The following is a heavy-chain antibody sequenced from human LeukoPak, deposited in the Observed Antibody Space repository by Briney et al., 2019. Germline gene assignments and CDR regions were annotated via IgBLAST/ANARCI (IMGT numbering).Heavy chain of an antibody. V-gene: IGHV3-23*01. CDR2: ISGSAGTK. D-gene: IGHD3-22*01. CDR3: AKDKTYFHESSGFFYDY. J-gene: IGHJ4*02. Sequence: GGSLRFSCAASGFSFNKFGMTWVRQAPGKGLEWVSGISGSAGTKDYADSVKGRFTISRDNSKNTLYLQMNRLRADDTAVYYCAKDKTYFHESSGFFYDYWGPGTLVTVAS. CDR1: GFSFNKFG.